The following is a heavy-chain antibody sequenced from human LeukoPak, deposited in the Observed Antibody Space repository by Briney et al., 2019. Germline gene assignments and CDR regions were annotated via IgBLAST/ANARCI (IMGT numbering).Heavy chain of an antibody. CDR3: ATEWNPSGWVDYFDS. V-gene: IGHV4-4*07. D-gene: IGHD1-1*01. Sequence: SETLSLTCSVSGGSISSNYWSWIRQPAGKGLEWIGRIYTSGSTKYNPSLKSRVTMSVDTSKNQFSLKLSSVTSTDTAVYYCATEWNPSGWVDYFDSWGQGTLVTVSS. J-gene: IGHJ4*02. CDR2: IYTSGST. CDR1: GGSISSNY.